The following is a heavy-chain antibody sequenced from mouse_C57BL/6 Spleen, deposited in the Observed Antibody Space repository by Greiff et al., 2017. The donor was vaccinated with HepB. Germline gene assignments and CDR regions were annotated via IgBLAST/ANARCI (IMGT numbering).Heavy chain of an antibody. CDR1: GYTFTGYW. Sequence: QVQLKESGAELMKPGASVKLSCKATGYTFTGYWIEWVKQRPGHGLEWIGEILPGSGSTNYNEKFKGKATFTADTSSNTAYMQLSSLTTEDSAIYYCARPDYYGSSYPYYAMDYWGQGTSVTVSS. V-gene: IGHV1-9*01. CDR2: ILPGSGST. J-gene: IGHJ4*01. D-gene: IGHD1-1*01. CDR3: ARPDYYGSSYPYYAMDY.